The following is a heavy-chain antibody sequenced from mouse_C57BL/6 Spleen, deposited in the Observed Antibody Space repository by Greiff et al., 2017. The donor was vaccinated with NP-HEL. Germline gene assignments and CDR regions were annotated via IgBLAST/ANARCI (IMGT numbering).Heavy chain of an antibody. V-gene: IGHV1-64*01. Sequence: QVQLQQPGAELVKPGASVKLSCKASGYTFTSYWMHWVKQRPGQGLEWIGMIHPNSGSTNYNEKFKSKATLTVDKSSSTAYMQLSSLTSEDSAVYYCARSYYYGSSLWYFDYWGQGTTLTVSS. CDR3: ARSYYYGSSLWYFDY. D-gene: IGHD1-1*01. J-gene: IGHJ2*01. CDR2: IHPNSGST. CDR1: GYTFTSYW.